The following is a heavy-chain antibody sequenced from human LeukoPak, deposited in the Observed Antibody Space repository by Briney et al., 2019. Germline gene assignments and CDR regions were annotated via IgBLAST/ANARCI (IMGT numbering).Heavy chain of an antibody. Sequence: PSETQSLTCTVSGGSISNCYWSWIRQPPGKGLEWIGYIHYSGSTNYNPSFKSRVTISVDTSRNQFSLKLRSVTAADTAVYYCARVGLYSYDNSAYYPYYFDYWGQGTLVTVSS. CDR3: ARVGLYSYDNSAYYPYYFDY. D-gene: IGHD3-22*01. J-gene: IGHJ4*02. CDR2: IHYSGST. V-gene: IGHV4-59*01. CDR1: GGSISNCY.